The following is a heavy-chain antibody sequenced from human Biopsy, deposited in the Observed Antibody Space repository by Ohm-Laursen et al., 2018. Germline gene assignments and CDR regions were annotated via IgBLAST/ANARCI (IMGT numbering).Heavy chain of an antibody. CDR2: ISHGGNDD. V-gene: IGHV3-30*18. CDR1: GFTFSNYG. J-gene: IGHJ6*02. CDR3: AKDRWERNVHYGGGVDL. D-gene: IGHD4-17*01. Sequence: RSLRLSCAASGFTFSNYGIHWVRQAPGKGLEWVALISHGGNDDYYADSVEGRFTVSRDNSKNTVVLQMSSLRPEDTALYYCAKDRWERNVHYGGGVDLWGQGTTVTVSS.